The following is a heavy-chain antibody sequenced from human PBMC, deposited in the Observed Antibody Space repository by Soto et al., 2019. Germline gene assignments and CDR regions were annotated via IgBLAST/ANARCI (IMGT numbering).Heavy chain of an antibody. D-gene: IGHD3-10*01. V-gene: IGHV3-33*01. CDR2: IWYDGSNK. CDR1: GFTFSSYG. J-gene: IGHJ6*02. Sequence: GGSLRLSCAASGFTFSSYGMHWVRQAPGKGLEWVAVIWYDGSNKYYADSVKGRFTISRDNSKNTLYLQMNSLRAEDTAVYYCASYGSGTYIYGMDVWGQGTTVTVSS. CDR3: ASYGSGTYIYGMDV.